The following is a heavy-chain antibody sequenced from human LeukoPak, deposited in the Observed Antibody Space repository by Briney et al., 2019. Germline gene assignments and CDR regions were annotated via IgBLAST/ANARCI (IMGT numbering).Heavy chain of an antibody. CDR1: GFTFSSHA. D-gene: IGHD3-22*01. CDR3: AKSSYYDASGYYREYYFDY. Sequence: PGGSLRLSCAASGFTFSSHAMSWVRQAPGKGLEWVSTVSASGGRTYYADSVKGRFTISRDNSENTLSLQMYSLRAEDTAVYYCAKSSYYDASGYYREYYFDYWGQGTLVTVSS. V-gene: IGHV3-23*01. J-gene: IGHJ4*02. CDR2: VSASGGRT.